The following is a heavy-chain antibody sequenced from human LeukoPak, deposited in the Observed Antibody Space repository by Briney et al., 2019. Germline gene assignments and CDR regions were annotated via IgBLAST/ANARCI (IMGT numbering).Heavy chain of an antibody. CDR1: GYTFTSYD. D-gene: IGHD6-13*01. CDR2: MNPNSGNT. V-gene: IGHV1-8*01. Sequence: GASVKVSCKASGYTFTSYDINWVRQATGQGLEWMGCMNPNSGNTGYAQKFQGRVTMTRNTSISTAYMELSSLRSEDTAVYYCARGRIAAAGTRGTDYWGQGSLVTVSS. CDR3: ARGRIAAAGTRGTDY. J-gene: IGHJ4*02.